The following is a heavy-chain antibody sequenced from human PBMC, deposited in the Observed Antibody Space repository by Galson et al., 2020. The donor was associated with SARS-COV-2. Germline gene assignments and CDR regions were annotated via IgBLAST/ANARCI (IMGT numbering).Heavy chain of an antibody. D-gene: IGHD2-8*02. V-gene: IGHV1-69*10. Sequence: SVKVSCKPSGGTFSSYAISWVRQAPGQGLAWMGGIIPILGIANHAPKFQGRVTITADKSTSTAYMGLSSLRSEDTAVYWCARHTTGGDLTYYYYDSMDVWGKGTTVTVSS. CDR3: ARHTTGGDLTYYYYDSMDV. J-gene: IGHJ6*03. CDR2: IIPILGIA. CDR1: GGTFSSYA.